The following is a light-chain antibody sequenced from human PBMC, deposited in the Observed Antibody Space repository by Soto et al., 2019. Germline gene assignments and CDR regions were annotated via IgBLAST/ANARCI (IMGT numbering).Light chain of an antibody. CDR1: QSVSSY. CDR2: AAA. V-gene: IGKV1-39*01. CDR3: QQIYSTTSKT. Sequence: DIQMTQSPSSLSASVGDRVTITCRASQSVSSYLSWYHQKPGKAPKLLISAAASLQSGVPSRFSGSGSGTYFTHTISSLQPEDFATYYCQQIYSTTSKTFGQGTKVEIK. J-gene: IGKJ1*01.